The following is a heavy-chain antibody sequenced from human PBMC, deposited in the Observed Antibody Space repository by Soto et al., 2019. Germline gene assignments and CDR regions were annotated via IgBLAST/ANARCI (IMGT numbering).Heavy chain of an antibody. CDR3: ARAQSYDFWSGYIIFYY. CDR2: IKQDATDK. J-gene: IGHJ4*02. D-gene: IGHD3-3*01. V-gene: IGHV3-7*01. Sequence: EVQLVESGGGLVQPGGSLRLSCEASGFIFSDYWMTWVRQAPGKGLEWVANIKQDATDKYYVDSVKGRFTISRDNAKNSVYLQMNSLRVEDTAVYYCARAQSYDFWSGYIIFYYWGQGIRVTVSS. CDR1: GFIFSDYW.